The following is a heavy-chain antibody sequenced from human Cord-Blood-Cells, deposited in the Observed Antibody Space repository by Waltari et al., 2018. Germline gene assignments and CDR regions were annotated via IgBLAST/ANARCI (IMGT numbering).Heavy chain of an antibody. V-gene: IGHV1-18*01. J-gene: IGHJ6*02. CDR1: GYTFTSYG. D-gene: IGHD2-15*01. CDR3: ARDGVGGGSYYYYYGMDV. Sequence: QVQLVQSGAEVKKPGASVKVSCKASGYTFTSYGISWVRQAPGQGLEWMGWISAYNGNTNYAQKLQCRVTMTTDTSTSTAYMELRSLRSDDTAVYYCARDGVGGGSYYYYYGMDVWGQGTTVTVSS. CDR2: ISAYNGNT.